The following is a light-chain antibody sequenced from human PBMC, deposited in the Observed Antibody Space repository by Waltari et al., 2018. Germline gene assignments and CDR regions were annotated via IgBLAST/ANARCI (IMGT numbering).Light chain of an antibody. CDR3: ATWDNTLSEVV. CDR2: DIN. V-gene: IGLV1-51*01. Sequence: QSVLTQPPSVSAAPGQKVTISCSGSISNIGNYYVSWYHQLPGAAPKLLIYDINNRPSGIPARFSASKSGTSATLVITGLQIGDEADYYCATWDNTLSEVVFGGGTKLTVL. J-gene: IGLJ2*01. CDR1: ISNIGNYY.